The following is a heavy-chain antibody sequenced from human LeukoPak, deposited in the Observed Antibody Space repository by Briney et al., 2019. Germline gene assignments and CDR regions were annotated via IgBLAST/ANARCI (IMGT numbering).Heavy chain of an antibody. CDR3: AKEGPTAAADY. J-gene: IGHJ4*02. D-gene: IGHD6-13*01. CDR1: GFTFSSYS. Sequence: GGSLRLSCAASGFTFSSYSMNWVRQAPGKGLEWVAVISYDGSNKYYADPVKGRFTISRDNSKNTLYLQMNSLRAEDTAVYYCAKEGPTAAADYWGQGTLVTVSS. CDR2: ISYDGSNK. V-gene: IGHV3-30*18.